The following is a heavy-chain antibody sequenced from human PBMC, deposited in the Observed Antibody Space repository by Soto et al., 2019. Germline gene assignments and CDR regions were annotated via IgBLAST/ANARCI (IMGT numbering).Heavy chain of an antibody. CDR1: GFTFSDYY. D-gene: IGHD6-6*01. Sequence: QVQLVECGGGLVKPGGSLRLSSADSGFTFSDYYMSWISQAPGRGLEWVSYNSSSSSYTNYAHSVKGRFTISRDNAKNSLYLQINSLSDQDTTLYHCARTRQEARGRRYFDLWGRGTLVTVSS. CDR3: ARTRQEARGRRYFDL. J-gene: IGHJ2*01. CDR2: NSSSSSYT. V-gene: IGHV3-11*05.